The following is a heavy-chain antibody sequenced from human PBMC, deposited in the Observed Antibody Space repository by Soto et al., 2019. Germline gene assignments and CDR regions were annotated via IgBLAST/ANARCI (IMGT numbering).Heavy chain of an antibody. D-gene: IGHD1-26*01. CDR3: ARGGAMGVDY. CDR1: GFTFNTHW. V-gene: IGHV3-74*01. Sequence: EVQLVESGGGVVQPGGSLRLACTASGFTFNTHWMHWVRQAPGKGLVWVSRIYFDGITTNYADSVKGRLTVSRDNATNTVYLQVNTLRDEDTAGYYCARGGAMGVDYWGQGTLVTVSS. J-gene: IGHJ4*02. CDR2: IYFDGITT.